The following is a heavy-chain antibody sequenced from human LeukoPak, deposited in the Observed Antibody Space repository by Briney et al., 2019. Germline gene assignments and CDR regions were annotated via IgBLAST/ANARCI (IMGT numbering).Heavy chain of an antibody. Sequence: GGSLRLSCAASGFTFSGYAMHWVRQAPGKGLEWVAVIWYDGTNKYYPDSVKGRFTISRDNSKNTLYLQMNSLRVEDTAVYYCASEDFWSGPDYWGQGTLVTVSS. CDR2: IWYDGTNK. V-gene: IGHV3-33*01. J-gene: IGHJ4*02. CDR1: GFTFSGYA. CDR3: ASEDFWSGPDY. D-gene: IGHD3-3*01.